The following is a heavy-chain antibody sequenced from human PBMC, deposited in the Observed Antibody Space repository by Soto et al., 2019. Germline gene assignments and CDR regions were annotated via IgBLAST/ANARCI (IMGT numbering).Heavy chain of an antibody. CDR2: IYYSGST. J-gene: IGHJ4*02. D-gene: IGHD6-13*01. CDR3: ARQQQLGFDY. Sequence: SETLSLTCTVSGGSISSYYWSWIRQPPGKGLEWIGYIYYSGSTNYNPSLKSRVTISVDTSKNQFSPKLSSVTAADTAVYYCARQQQLGFDYRGQGTLVTVSS. V-gene: IGHV4-59*08. CDR1: GGSISSYY.